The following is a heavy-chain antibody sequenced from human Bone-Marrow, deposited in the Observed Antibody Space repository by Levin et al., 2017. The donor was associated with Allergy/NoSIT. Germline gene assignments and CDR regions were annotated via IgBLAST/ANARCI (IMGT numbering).Heavy chain of an antibody. D-gene: IGHD3-10*01. CDR3: ARGVVTMVRENYYYDYGMDV. Sequence: PGGSLRLSCAASGFTFSSYSMNWVRQAPGKGLEWVSSISSSSSYIYYADSVKGRFTISRDNAKNSLYLQMNSLRAEDTAVYYCARGVVTMVRENYYYDYGMDVWGQGTTVTVSS. CDR1: GFTFSSYS. J-gene: IGHJ6*02. V-gene: IGHV3-21*01. CDR2: ISSSSSYI.